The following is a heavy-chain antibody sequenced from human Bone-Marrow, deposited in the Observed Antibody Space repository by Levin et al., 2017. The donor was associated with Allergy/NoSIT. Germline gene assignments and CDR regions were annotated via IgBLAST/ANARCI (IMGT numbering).Heavy chain of an antibody. J-gene: IGHJ4*02. Sequence: PGESLKISCAASGFNIDDYAMHWVRQVPGKGLEWVSGITWNRGNKDYADSVKGRFTISRDNAKNSLYLQMNSLRIEDTAFYYCAKDMSGDCSNFDYWGQGTLVTVSS. CDR3: AKDMSGDCSNFDY. V-gene: IGHV3-9*01. CDR2: ITWNRGNK. D-gene: IGHD2-21*01. CDR1: GFNIDDYA.